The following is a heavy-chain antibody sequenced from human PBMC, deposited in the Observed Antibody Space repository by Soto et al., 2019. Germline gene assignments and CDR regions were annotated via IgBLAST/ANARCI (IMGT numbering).Heavy chain of an antibody. D-gene: IGHD3-3*01. V-gene: IGHV3-74*01. CDR3: ARPSDFWTGYYLPGDY. CDR2: INNDGSNT. J-gene: IGHJ4*02. Sequence: PVGSVRLSCAASGFNFGAYWMHWVRQSPGKGLVWVSRINNDGSNTRYADSVKGRFTISRDNAKNTLYLQMNSLRAEDTAVYYCARPSDFWTGYYLPGDYWGQGTLVTVSS. CDR1: GFNFGAYW.